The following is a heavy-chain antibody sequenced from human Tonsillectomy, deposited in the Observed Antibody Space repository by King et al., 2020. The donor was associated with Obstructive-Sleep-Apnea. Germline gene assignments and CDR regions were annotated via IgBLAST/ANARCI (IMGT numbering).Heavy chain of an antibody. CDR1: GFTFDDYG. Sequence: EVQLVESGGDLVQPGRSLRLSCAASGFTFDDYGMHWVRQAPGKGLEWVSGISWNSGSIGYADSVKGRYTISRDNAKNSLYLQMNSLRTEDTDLYYCANPYGSGGYVPLDYGGQGTPATVSS. CDR2: ISWNSGSI. CDR3: ANPYGSGGYVPLDY. D-gene: IGHD6-19*01. V-gene: IGHV3-9*01. J-gene: IGHJ4*02.